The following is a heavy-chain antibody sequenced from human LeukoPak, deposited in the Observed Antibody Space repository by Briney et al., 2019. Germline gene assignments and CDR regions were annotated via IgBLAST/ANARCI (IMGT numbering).Heavy chain of an antibody. D-gene: IGHD3-10*01. CDR2: INPLGGST. V-gene: IGHV1-46*01. CDR3: AKVGSGGYFDY. Sequence: ASVKVSCKASGYTFTTYYMHWVRQAPGQGLERMGTINPLGGSTTYAQKFQGRVTMARDTSTSTVYMELSSLRSEDTAIYYCAKVGSGGYFDYWGQGTLVTDSS. J-gene: IGHJ4*02. CDR1: GYTFTTYY.